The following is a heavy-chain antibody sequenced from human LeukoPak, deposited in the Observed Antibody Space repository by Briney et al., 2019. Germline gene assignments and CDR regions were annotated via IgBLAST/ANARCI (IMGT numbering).Heavy chain of an antibody. CDR3: ARDPSSGWYVPTYFDY. CDR2: IKQDGSEK. V-gene: IGHV3-7*01. D-gene: IGHD6-19*01. J-gene: IGHJ4*02. CDR1: GFTFSSYW. Sequence: GGSLRLSCAASGFTFSSYWMSWVRQAPGKGLEWVANIKQDGSEKYYVDSVKGRFTISRDNVKNSLYLQMNSLRAEDTAVYYCARDPSSGWYVPTYFDYWGQGTLVTVSS.